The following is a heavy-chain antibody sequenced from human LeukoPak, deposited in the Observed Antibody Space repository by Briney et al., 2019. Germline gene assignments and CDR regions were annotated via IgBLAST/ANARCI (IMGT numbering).Heavy chain of an antibody. Sequence: SETLSLTCTVSGGSISSSSYYWGWIRQPPGKGLEWIGSIYYSGSTYYNPSLKSRVTISVDTSKNQFSLKLSSVTAADTAVYYCAREPLLLYYYGSGSYLSHWFDPWGQGTLVTVSS. CDR2: IYYSGST. CDR3: AREPLLLYYYGSGSYLSHWFDP. D-gene: IGHD3-10*01. J-gene: IGHJ5*02. CDR1: GGSISSSSYY. V-gene: IGHV4-39*07.